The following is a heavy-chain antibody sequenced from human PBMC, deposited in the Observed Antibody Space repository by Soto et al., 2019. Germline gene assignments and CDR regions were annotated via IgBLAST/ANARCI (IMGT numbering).Heavy chain of an antibody. D-gene: IGHD2-21*02. V-gene: IGHV4-31*03. CDR3: ARVCGGDCHYGMDV. CDR2: IYYSGST. J-gene: IGHJ6*02. CDR1: GGSISSGGYY. Sequence: QVQLQESGPGLVKPSQTLSLTCTVTGGSISSGGYYWSWIRQHPGKGLEWNGYIYYSGSTYYNPSLKSRVTISVDTSKNQFFLKLSSVTAADTAVYYCARVCGGDCHYGMDVWGQGTTVTVSS.